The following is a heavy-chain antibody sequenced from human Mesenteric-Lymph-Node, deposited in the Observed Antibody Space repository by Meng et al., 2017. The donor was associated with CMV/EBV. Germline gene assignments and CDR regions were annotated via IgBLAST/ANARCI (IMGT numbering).Heavy chain of an antibody. CDR2: IYSGGST. V-gene: IGHV3-53*01. D-gene: IGHD3-3*01. CDR3: ARDLAVFGVVSENY. Sequence: GESLKISCAASGFTVSSNYMSWVRQAPGKGLEWVSVIYSGGSTYYADSVKGRFTIPRDNAKNLLYLQMNNVRADDTGRYYCARDLAVFGVVSENYWGQGTVVTVSS. J-gene: IGHJ4*02. CDR1: GFTVSSNY.